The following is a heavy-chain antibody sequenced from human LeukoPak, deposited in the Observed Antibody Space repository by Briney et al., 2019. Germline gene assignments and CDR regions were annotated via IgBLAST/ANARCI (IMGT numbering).Heavy chain of an antibody. V-gene: IGHV4-34*01. CDR2: INHSGST. Sequence: PSETLSLTCAVYGGSFSGYYWSWIRQPPGKGLEWIGEINHSGSTNYNPSLKSRVTISVDTSKNQFSLKLSSVTAADTAVYYCARDFLHCSSTSCYPPTNLDYYYGMDVWGQGTTVTVSS. D-gene: IGHD2-2*01. J-gene: IGHJ6*02. CDR1: GGSFSGYY. CDR3: ARDFLHCSSTSCYPPTNLDYYYGMDV.